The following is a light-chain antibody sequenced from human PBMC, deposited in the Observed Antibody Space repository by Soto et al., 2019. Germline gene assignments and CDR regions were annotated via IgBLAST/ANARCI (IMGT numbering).Light chain of an antibody. CDR2: WAS. Sequence: DIVMTQSPDSLAVSLGERATINCKSSQSILYSSSNKNYLAWYQQKPGQPPKLLIYWASTRESGVPDRFSGSGSGTDFTLTVSGLQAEDVAIYYCHQYFRSPLTFGGGTKVEVK. V-gene: IGKV4-1*01. CDR3: HQYFRSPLT. J-gene: IGKJ4*01. CDR1: QSILYSSSNKNY.